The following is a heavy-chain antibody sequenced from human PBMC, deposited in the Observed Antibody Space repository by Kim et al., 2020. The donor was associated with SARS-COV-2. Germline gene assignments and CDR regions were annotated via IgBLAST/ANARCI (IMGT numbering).Heavy chain of an antibody. CDR1: GFTFSSYA. Sequence: GGSLRLSCAASGFTFSSYAMSWVRQAPGKGLEWVSAISGSGGSTYYADSVKGRCTISRDNSKNTLYLQMNSRRAEDTAVYYCAKQVGAAANYYGMDAWGQGTTVTVSS. CDR3: AKQVGAAANYYGMDA. CDR2: ISGSGGST. J-gene: IGHJ6*02. D-gene: IGHD6-13*01. V-gene: IGHV3-23*01.